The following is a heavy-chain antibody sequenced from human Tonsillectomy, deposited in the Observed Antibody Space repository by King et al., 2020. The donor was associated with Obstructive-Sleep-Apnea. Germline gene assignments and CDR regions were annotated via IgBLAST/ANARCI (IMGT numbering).Heavy chain of an antibody. Sequence: QVQLVESGGGVVQPGRSLRLSCAASGFIFSGYGMHWVRQAPGKGLEWVAVLSYDGTNKYYADSVRGRFTISRDNSKNTLYLQMSILRAEDTAVYYCAKDREIRSFDWSPFDYWGQGTLVTVSS. CDR1: GFIFSGYG. V-gene: IGHV3-30*18. CDR2: LSYDGTNK. CDR3: AKDREIRSFDWSPFDY. J-gene: IGHJ4*02. D-gene: IGHD3-9*01.